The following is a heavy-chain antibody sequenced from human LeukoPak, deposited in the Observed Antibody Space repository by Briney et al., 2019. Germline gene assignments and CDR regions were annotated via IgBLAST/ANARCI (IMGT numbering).Heavy chain of an antibody. V-gene: IGHV4-39*01. CDR3: ARQTGSGLFILP. J-gene: IGHJ4*02. D-gene: IGHD3/OR15-3a*01. CDR2: IYYSGNT. CDR1: GVSISSSNSY. Sequence: SETLSLTCAVSGVSISSSNSYWGWIRQPPGKGLEWIGSIYYSGNTYYNASLKSRVTISIDTSKNQISLRLTSVTATDTAIYYCARQTGSGLFILPGGQGTLVTVSS.